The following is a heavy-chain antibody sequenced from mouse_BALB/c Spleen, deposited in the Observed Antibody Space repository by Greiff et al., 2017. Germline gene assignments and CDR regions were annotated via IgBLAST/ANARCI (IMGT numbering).Heavy chain of an antibody. J-gene: IGHJ1*01. CDR1: GFTFSSYT. CDR3: TRDDGYYGYFDV. D-gene: IGHD2-3*01. CDR2: ISSGGSYT. V-gene: IGHV5-6-4*01. Sequence: EVQVVESGGGLVKPGGSLKLSCAASGFTFSSYTMSWVRQTPEKRLEWVATISSGGSYTYYPDSVKGRFTISRDNAKNTLYLQMSSLKSEDTAMYYCTRDDGYYGYFDVWGAGTTVTVSS.